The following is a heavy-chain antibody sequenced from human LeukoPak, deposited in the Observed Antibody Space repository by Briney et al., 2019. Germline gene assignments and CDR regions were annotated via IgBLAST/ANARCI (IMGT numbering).Heavy chain of an antibody. CDR1: GYTFTSYG. CDR2: ISAYNGNT. CDR3: AREYYYGSGSYSRLDYYYYGMDV. V-gene: IGHV1-18*01. J-gene: IGHJ6*02. D-gene: IGHD3-10*01. Sequence: GASVTVSCTASGYTFTSYGISWVRQAPGQGLEWMGWISAYNGNTNYAQKLQGRVTMTTDTSTSTAYMELRSLRSDDTAVYYCAREYYYGSGSYSRLDYYYYGMDVWGQGTTVTVSS.